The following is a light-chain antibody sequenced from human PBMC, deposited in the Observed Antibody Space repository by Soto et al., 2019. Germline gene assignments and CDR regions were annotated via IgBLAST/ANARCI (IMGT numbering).Light chain of an antibody. CDR2: EVS. J-gene: IGLJ1*01. CDR1: SNDVGHSSF. Sequence: QSALTQPPSASGSPGQSVTISCTGNSNDVGHSSFISWYQQHPGKGPKLIIYEVSKRPSGVPDRFSGSKSGNTASLSVSGHQFEAEVDYSCNAQADNGKHVFGTGTKVTVL. CDR3: NAQADNGKHV. V-gene: IGLV2-8*01.